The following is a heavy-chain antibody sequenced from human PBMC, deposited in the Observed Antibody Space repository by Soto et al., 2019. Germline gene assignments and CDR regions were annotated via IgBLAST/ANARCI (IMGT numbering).Heavy chain of an antibody. CDR1: GCIFENFG. V-gene: IGHV3-23*01. CDR2: ISGSGFKK. J-gene: IGHJ5*02. D-gene: IGHD1-26*01. CDR3: AKNQGVELVPLATVDWFDP. Sequence: PGGTLRHSCAASGCIFENFGVSWVRQTPGKGLEWISSISGSGFKKYYADSVKGRFTISRDNSKSTVYLELNNLSAEDTAVYHCAKNQGVELVPLATVDWFDPWGQGTLVTVSS.